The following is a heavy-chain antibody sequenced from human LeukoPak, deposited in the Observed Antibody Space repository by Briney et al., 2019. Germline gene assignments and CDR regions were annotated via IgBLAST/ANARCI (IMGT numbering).Heavy chain of an antibody. Sequence: SETLSLTCTVSGASVSSGPYYWSWIRQPPGEGLEWIGWENNYNVSLKSRVIISVDRSKNQFSLTFISVTAADTAVYFCARETAERYRGSYFDYWGQGTLVTVSS. D-gene: IGHD1-26*01. CDR3: ARETAERYRGSYFDY. V-gene: IGHV4-61*01. CDR2: WEN. J-gene: IGHJ4*02. CDR1: GASVSSGPYY.